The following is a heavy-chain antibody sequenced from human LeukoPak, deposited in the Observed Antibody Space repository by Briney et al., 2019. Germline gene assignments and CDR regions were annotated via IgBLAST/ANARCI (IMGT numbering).Heavy chain of an antibody. CDR3: VARSSQTIYYYYYMDV. CDR1: GYTFTSYD. V-gene: IGHV1-8*03. CDR2: MNPNSGNT. D-gene: IGHD6-6*01. J-gene: IGHJ6*03. Sequence: ASVKVSCKASGYTFTSYDINWVRQATGQGLEWMGWMNPNSGNTGYAQKFQGRVTITRNTSISTACMELSSLRSEDTAVYYCVARSSQTIYYYYYMDVWGKGTTVTVSS.